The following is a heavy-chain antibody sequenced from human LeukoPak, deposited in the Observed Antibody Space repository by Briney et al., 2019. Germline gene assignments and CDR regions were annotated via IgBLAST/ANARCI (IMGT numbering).Heavy chain of an antibody. D-gene: IGHD3-16*01. CDR3: ARDERFGVLNF. V-gene: IGHV4-38-2*02. Sequence: SETLSLTCAVSGYSISSGYYWDWIRQPPGKGLEWIGTVYHSGTTFYNSSLKSRITISVDTSKNQFSLKLSSVTAADTAVYFCARDERFGVLNFWGQGTLATVSS. CDR2: VYHSGTT. J-gene: IGHJ4*02. CDR1: GYSISSGYY.